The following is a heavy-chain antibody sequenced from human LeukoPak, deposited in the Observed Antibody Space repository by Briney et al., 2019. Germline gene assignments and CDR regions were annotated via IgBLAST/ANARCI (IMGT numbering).Heavy chain of an antibody. CDR2: IIPILGIA. CDR1: GGTFSSYA. V-gene: IGHV1-69*04. CDR3: ARVEGWNEYYFDY. Sequence: SVKVSCKASGGTFSSYAISWVRQAPGQGLEWMGRIIPILGIANYAQKCQGRVTITADKSTSTAYMELSSLRSEDTAVYYCARVEGWNEYYFDYWGQGTLVTVSS. J-gene: IGHJ4*02. D-gene: IGHD1-1*01.